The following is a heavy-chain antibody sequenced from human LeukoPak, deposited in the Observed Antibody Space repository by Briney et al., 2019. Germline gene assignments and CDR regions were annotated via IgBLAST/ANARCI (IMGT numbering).Heavy chain of an antibody. D-gene: IGHD3-10*01. J-gene: IGHJ5*02. CDR2: IYYNGST. V-gene: IGHV4-38-2*01. CDR3: ARTSLGGAWFDP. CDR1: GYSISSASY. Sequence: SETLSLTCAVSGYSISSASYWGWIRQPPGKGLEWIGYIYYNGSTYYNPSLKSRVTISVDTSKNQFSLKLSSVTAADTAVYYCARTSLGGAWFDPWGQGTLVTVSS.